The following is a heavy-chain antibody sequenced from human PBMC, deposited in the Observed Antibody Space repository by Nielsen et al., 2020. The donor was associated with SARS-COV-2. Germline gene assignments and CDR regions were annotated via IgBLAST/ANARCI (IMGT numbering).Heavy chain of an antibody. CDR2: INAGNGNT. Sequence: ASVKVSCKASGYTFTSYAMHWVRQAPGQRLEWMGWINAGNGNTKYSQKFQGRVTITRDTSASTAYMELSSLRSEDTAVYYCARDRPNYDFWSGYYPPKYYYYYYMDVWGKGTTVTVSS. V-gene: IGHV1-3*01. CDR1: GYTFTSYA. D-gene: IGHD3-3*01. J-gene: IGHJ6*03. CDR3: ARDRPNYDFWSGYYPPKYYYYYYMDV.